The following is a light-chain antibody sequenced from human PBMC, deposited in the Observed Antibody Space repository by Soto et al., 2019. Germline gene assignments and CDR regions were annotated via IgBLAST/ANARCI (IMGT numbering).Light chain of an antibody. CDR1: QGIRRD. CDR2: GAS. Sequence: AIQMTQSPSSLSASVGDRVTISCRASQGIRRDLGWYQQRPGTVPKLLIFGASSLQSGVPSRFSGSGSGTDFTLTISSLQPEDFATHYCLQDYNYPRMFGQGTKV. J-gene: IGKJ1*01. V-gene: IGKV1-6*01. CDR3: LQDYNYPRM.